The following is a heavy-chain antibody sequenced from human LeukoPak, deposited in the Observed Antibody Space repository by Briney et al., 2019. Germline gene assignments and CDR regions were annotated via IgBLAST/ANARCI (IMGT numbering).Heavy chain of an antibody. CDR2: FSGNGGST. CDR1: GFTFSSYA. Sequence: GGALRLSCGASGFTFSSYAMSWVRQAPGKGLEWVSGFSGNGGSTYYADSVKGRFTISRDNSKNTLYLQMNSLRAEDTAVYYCAKGGYYGSGSLNWFDPWGQGTLVTVSS. CDR3: AKGGYYGSGSLNWFDP. V-gene: IGHV3-23*01. J-gene: IGHJ5*02. D-gene: IGHD3-10*01.